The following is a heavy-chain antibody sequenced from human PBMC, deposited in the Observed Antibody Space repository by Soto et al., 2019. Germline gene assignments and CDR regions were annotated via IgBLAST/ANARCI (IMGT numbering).Heavy chain of an antibody. CDR3: AAIATDFWSGYYENYFDY. CDR2: IVVGSGNT. Sequence: ASVKVSCTASGFTFTSSAMQWVRQARGQRLEWIGWIVVGSGNTNYAQKFQERVTITRDMSTSTAYMELSSLRSEDTAVYYCAAIATDFWSGYYENYFDYWGQGTLVTVSS. CDR1: GFTFTSSA. V-gene: IGHV1-58*02. J-gene: IGHJ4*02. D-gene: IGHD3-3*01.